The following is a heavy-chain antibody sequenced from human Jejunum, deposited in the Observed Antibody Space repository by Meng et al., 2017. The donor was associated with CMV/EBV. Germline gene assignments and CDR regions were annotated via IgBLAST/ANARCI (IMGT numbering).Heavy chain of an antibody. CDR2: ISGSGRST. CDR3: AKYDIVVVPASRPDY. V-gene: IGHV3-23*01. Sequence: FTFSSYAMSWVRQAPGKGLEWVSAISGSGRSTYYADSVTGRFTISRDNSKHTLYLQMNSLRAEDTAVYYCAKYDIVVVPASRPDYWCQGTLVTVSS. D-gene: IGHD2-2*01. CDR1: FTFSSYA. J-gene: IGHJ4*02.